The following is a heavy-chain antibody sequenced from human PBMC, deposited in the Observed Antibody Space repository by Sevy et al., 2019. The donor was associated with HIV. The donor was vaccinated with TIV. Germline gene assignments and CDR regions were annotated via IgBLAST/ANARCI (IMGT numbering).Heavy chain of an antibody. D-gene: IGHD4-4*01. CDR2: MKPTSGDT. CDR3: TRGPNSWPYSNYYYYSGMDV. J-gene: IGHJ6*02. Sequence: ASVKVSCKASGYTFTNYNINWVRQTPGQGFEWMGWMKPTSGDTGYAQKFQGRVTMTGNTAISTAYMELSSLKSDDTAVYFCTRGPNSWPYSNYYYYSGMDVWGQGTTVTVSS. CDR1: GYTFTNYN. V-gene: IGHV1-8*01.